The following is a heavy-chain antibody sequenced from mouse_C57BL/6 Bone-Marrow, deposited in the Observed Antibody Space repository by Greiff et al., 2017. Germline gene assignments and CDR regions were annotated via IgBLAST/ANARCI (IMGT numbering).Heavy chain of an antibody. CDR2: IHPYNGVS. CDR1: GYSFTGYY. J-gene: IGHJ4*01. V-gene: IGHV1-31*01. D-gene: IGHD6-5*01. Sequence: EVKLQQPGPELVKPGASVKISCKASGYSFTGYYMHWVKQSHGHILDWIGIIHPYNGVSSYNQKFKGKATLTVDKSSSTAYMELRSLTSEDSAVYYCARLLCHAMDYWGQGTSVTVSS. CDR3: ARLLCHAMDY.